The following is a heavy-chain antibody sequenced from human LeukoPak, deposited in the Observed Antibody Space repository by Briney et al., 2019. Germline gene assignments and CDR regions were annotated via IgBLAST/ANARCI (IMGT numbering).Heavy chain of an antibody. J-gene: IGHJ4*02. D-gene: IGHD3-22*01. Sequence: GGSLRLSSAASGFTFNIYSMSWVRQAPGKGLEWVSSISSSGDFTVYAGSVKGRFTISRDNSKNTLYLQMNSLRAEDTAIYYCAKDRPNYYESNGHYYRRDGDYWGQGTLVTVSS. CDR1: GFTFNIYS. CDR2: ISSSGDFT. V-gene: IGHV3-23*01. CDR3: AKDRPNYYESNGHYYRRDGDY.